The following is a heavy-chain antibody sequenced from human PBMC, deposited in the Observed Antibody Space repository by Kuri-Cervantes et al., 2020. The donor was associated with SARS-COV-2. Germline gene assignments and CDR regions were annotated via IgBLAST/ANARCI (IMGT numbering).Heavy chain of an antibody. D-gene: IGHD2-2*01. CDR2: IYYSGST. J-gene: IGHJ6*02. Sequence: GSLRLSCAASGFTVSSNYMSWVRQAPGKGLEWIGSIYYSGSTYYNPSLKSRVTISVDTSKNQFSLKLSSVTAADTAVYYCARHPSGYCSSTSCRNHYYYYGMDVWGQGTTVTVSS. CDR3: ARHPSGYCSSTSCRNHYYYYGMDV. CDR1: GFTVSSNY. V-gene: IGHV4-39*01.